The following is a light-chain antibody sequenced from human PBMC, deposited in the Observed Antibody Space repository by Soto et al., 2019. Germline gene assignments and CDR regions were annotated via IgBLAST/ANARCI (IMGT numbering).Light chain of an antibody. CDR1: QSVTSF. CDR2: YVS. CDR3: QQRSNWPLT. Sequence: EIVLTQSPVTLSLSPGERATLSCSASQSVTSFLAWYQQKPGQAPSLLIYYVSSRATGIPARFSGSGSGTDFTLTISSRAPEDFAVYYCQQRSNWPLTFGGGTKVEIK. V-gene: IGKV3-11*01. J-gene: IGKJ4*01.